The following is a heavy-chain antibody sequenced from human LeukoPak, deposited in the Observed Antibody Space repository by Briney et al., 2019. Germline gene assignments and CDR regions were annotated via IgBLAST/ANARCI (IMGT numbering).Heavy chain of an antibody. CDR1: GFTFSSYW. CDR2: INSDGRTT. CDR3: ASTVGSAPDYYGSGGFALLDY. D-gene: IGHD3-10*01. J-gene: IGHJ4*02. Sequence: PGGSRRLSCAASGFTFSSYWMHWVRQVPGKGLVWVSRINSDGRTTRYADSVKGRFTISRDNAKNTLYLQMNSLRAEDTAVYYCASTVGSAPDYYGSGGFALLDYWGQGTLVTVSS. V-gene: IGHV3-74*01.